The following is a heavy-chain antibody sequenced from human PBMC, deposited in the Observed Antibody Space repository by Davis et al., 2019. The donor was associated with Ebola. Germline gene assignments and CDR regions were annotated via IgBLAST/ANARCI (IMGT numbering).Heavy chain of an antibody. D-gene: IGHD3-22*01. CDR2: IDPSDSYS. V-gene: IGHV5-10-1*01. CDR1: GYSFTSYW. J-gene: IGHJ4*02. CDR3: ARRADSSGYWIFDY. Sequence: GGSLRLSCKGSGYSFTSYWISWVRQMPGKGLEWMGRIDPSDSYSNYSPSFQGHVTISADKSISTAYLQWSSLKASDTAMYYCARRADSSGYWIFDYWGQGTLVTVSS.